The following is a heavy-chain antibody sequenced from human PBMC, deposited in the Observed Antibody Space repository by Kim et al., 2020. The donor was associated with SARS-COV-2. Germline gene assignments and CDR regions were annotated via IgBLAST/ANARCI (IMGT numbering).Heavy chain of an antibody. CDR2: ISGSGGST. D-gene: IGHD6-13*01. Sequence: GGSLRLSCAASGFTFSSYAMSWVRQAPGKGLEWVSAISGSGGSTYYADSVKGRFTISRDNSKNTLYLQMNSLRAEDTAVYYCAKLSWQQLVTEDAFDIWGEGTMVTVSS. V-gene: IGHV3-23*01. CDR3: AKLSWQQLVTEDAFDI. J-gene: IGHJ3*02. CDR1: GFTFSSYA.